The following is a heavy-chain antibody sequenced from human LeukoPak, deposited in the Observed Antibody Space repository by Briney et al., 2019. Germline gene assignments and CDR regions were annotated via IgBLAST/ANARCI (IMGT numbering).Heavy chain of an antibody. V-gene: IGHV3-7*01. D-gene: IGHD5-18*01. Sequence: GGSLRLSCAASGFTFSSYWMSWVRQAPGKGLEWVANIKKDGSEKYYVDSVKGRFTISRDNAKKSLYLQMNSLGAEDTAVYYCARHLSGVTGYTYGRGIDYWGQGTLLTVSS. CDR2: IKKDGSEK. CDR3: ARHLSGVTGYTYGRGIDY. J-gene: IGHJ4*02. CDR1: GFTFSSYW.